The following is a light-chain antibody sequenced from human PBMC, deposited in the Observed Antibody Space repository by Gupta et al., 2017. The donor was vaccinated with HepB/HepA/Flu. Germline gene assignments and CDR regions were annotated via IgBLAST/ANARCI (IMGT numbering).Light chain of an antibody. J-gene: IGKJ4*01. CDR3: QQYKSYPFT. CDR1: QDIRNS. V-gene: IGKV1-16*02. Sequence: DLQMTQSPSSLSESVGDRVTITCRASQDIRNSLAWFQHKPGKAPKCLIYSASTLKSGVPSKFSGSGSGTDFTLSISRLQPEDFATYYCQQYKSYPFTFGGGTKVEIK. CDR2: SAS.